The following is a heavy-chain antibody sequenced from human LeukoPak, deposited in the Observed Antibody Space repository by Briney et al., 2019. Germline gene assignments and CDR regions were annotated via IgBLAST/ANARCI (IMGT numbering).Heavy chain of an antibody. V-gene: IGHV3-30-3*01. CDR2: ISYDGSNK. D-gene: IGHD3-3*01. J-gene: IGHJ4*02. Sequence: PGGSLRLSCAASGFTFSSYAMHWVRQAPGKGLEWVAVISYDGSNKYYADSVKGRFTISRDNSKNTLYLQMNSLRAEDTAVYYCANTYYAFWSGSFWGQGTLVTVSS. CDR1: GFTFSSYA. CDR3: ANTYYAFWSGSF.